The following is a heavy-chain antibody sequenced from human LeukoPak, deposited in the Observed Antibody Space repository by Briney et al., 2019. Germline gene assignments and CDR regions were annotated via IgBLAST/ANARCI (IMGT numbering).Heavy chain of an antibody. CDR1: GGYISSSSYF. V-gene: IGHV4-39*01. CDR3: ARHLRSVYDPRAFDY. J-gene: IGHJ4*02. Sequence: PSETLSLTCTVSGGYISSSSYFWAWIRQPPGKGLECIGSMSYSGSTYYNPSLKSRVTISVDTSKNQFSLKLTSVTAADTAVYYCARHLRSVYDPRAFDYWGQGTLATVSS. D-gene: IGHD5/OR15-5a*01. CDR2: MSYSGST.